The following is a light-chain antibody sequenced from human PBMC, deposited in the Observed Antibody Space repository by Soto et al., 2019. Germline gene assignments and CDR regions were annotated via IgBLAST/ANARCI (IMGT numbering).Light chain of an antibody. CDR3: NSYAGYVNFGYV. CDR2: EVS. J-gene: IGLJ1*01. CDR1: SSNIGAYKF. V-gene: IGLV2-8*01. Sequence: QSVLTQPPSASGSPGQSVSISCTGTSSNIGAYKFVSRYQQHPGRAPRLIIYEVSKRPSGVPDRFSGSKSGNTASLTVSGLQPEDEADYFCNSYAGYVNFGYVFGTGTKVTVL.